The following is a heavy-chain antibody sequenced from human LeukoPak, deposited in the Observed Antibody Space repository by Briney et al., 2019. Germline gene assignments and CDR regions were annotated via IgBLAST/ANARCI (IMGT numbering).Heavy chain of an antibody. CDR1: GFTFSSYA. J-gene: IGHJ4*02. CDR2: ISYDGSNK. CDR3: ATSPMTTAY. Sequence: GGSLRLSCAASGFTFSSYAMHWVRQAPGKGLEWVAVISYDGSNKYYADSVKGRFTISRDNSKNTLYLQMNSLRAEDTAVYYCATSPMTTAYWGQGTLVTVSS. D-gene: IGHD4-11*01. V-gene: IGHV3-30-3*02.